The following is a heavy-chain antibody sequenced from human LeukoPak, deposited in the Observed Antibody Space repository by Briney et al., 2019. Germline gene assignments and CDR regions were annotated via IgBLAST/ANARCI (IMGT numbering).Heavy chain of an antibody. CDR1: GYTFTSYG. CDR2: INPSGGST. J-gene: IGHJ4*02. Sequence: ASVKVSCKASGYTFTSYGISWVRQAPGQGLEWMGIINPSGGSTSYAQKFQGRVTMTRDMSTSTVYMELSSLRSEDTAVYYCARAKPRASSGIDYWGQGTLVTVSS. D-gene: IGHD3-10*01. CDR3: ARAKPRASSGIDY. V-gene: IGHV1-46*01.